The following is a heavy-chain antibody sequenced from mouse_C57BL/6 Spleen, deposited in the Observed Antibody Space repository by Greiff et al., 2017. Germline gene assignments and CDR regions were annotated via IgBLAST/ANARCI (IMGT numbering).Heavy chain of an antibody. V-gene: IGHV3-6*01. CDR1: GYSITSGYY. J-gene: IGHJ2*01. CDR2: ISYDGSN. CDR3: ARDGTGDYFDY. Sequence: DVKLQESGPGLVKPSQSLSLTCSVTGYSITSGYYWNWIRQFPGNKLEWMGYISYDGSNNYNPSLKNRSSITRDTSKNQFFLKLNSVTTEDTATYYCARDGTGDYFDYWGQGTTLTVSS.